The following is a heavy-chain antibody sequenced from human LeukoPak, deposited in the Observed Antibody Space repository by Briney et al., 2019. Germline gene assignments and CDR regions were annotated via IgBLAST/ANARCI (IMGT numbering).Heavy chain of an antibody. CDR3: ARGTMVRGVPFDY. CDR2: INHSGST. J-gene: IGHJ4*02. D-gene: IGHD3-10*01. Sequence: NPSETLSLTCTVSGGSISSSRYYWGWIRQPPGKGLEWIGEINHSGSTNYNPSLKSLVTISVDTSKNQFSLKLSSVTAADTAVYYCARGTMVRGVPFDYWGQGTLVTVSS. CDR1: GGSISSSRYY. V-gene: IGHV4-39*07.